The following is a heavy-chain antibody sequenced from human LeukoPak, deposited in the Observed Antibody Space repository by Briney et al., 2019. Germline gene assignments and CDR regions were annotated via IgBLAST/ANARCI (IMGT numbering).Heavy chain of an antibody. CDR2: INPSGGST. CDR3: ARTYSNSSPFDY. D-gene: IGHD6-6*01. Sequence: ASVKVSCKASGYTFTSYAMNWVRQAPGQGLEWMGIINPSGGSTNYAQKFQGRVTMTRDTSTSTVYMELSSLRSEDTAVYYCARTYSNSSPFDYWGQGTLVPVSS. V-gene: IGHV1-46*01. CDR1: GYTFTSYA. J-gene: IGHJ4*02.